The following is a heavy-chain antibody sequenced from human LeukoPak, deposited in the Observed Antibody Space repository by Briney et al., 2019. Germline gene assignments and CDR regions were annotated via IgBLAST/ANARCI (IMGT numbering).Heavy chain of an antibody. CDR3: ARGSSSSYVYYYYGMDV. CDR1: GYTFTSYY. CDR2: INPSGGST. J-gene: IGHJ6*02. V-gene: IGHV1-46*01. D-gene: IGHD6-6*01. Sequence: GASVNVSCKASGYTFTSYYMHWVRQAPGQGLEWMGIINPSGGSTSYAQKFQGRVTVTRDTSTSTVYMELSSLRSEDTAVYYCARGSSSSYVYYYYGMDVWGQGTTVTVSS.